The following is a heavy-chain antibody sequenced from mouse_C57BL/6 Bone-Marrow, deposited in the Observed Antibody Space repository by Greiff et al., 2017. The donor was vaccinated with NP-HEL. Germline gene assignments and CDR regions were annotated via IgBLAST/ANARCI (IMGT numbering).Heavy chain of an antibody. Sequence: EVKLQESGPELVKPGASVKMSCKASGYTFTDYNMHWVKQSHGKSLEWIGYINPNNGGTSYNQKFKGKATLTVNKSSSTAYMELRSLTSEDSAVYYCARGNYGYHLYYAMDYWGQGTSVTVSS. J-gene: IGHJ4*01. D-gene: IGHD2-2*01. CDR3: ARGNYGYHLYYAMDY. CDR1: GYTFTDYN. CDR2: INPNNGGT. V-gene: IGHV1-22*01.